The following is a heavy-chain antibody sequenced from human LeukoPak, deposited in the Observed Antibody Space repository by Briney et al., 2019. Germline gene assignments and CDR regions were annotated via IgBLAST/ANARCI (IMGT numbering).Heavy chain of an antibody. CDR1: GYIFNTIG. V-gene: IGHV1-18*01. Sequence: ASVKVSCKASGYIFNTIGINWVRQAPGQGLEWVAYISAYSVVTNSAQKFRDRVTMTKDTSTRTTYLELRNLTSYDSAVYYCARGGLSNRWGLDYWGQGTLVTVSS. CDR3: ARGGLSNRWGLDY. J-gene: IGHJ4*02. CDR2: ISAYSVVT. D-gene: IGHD2-2*01.